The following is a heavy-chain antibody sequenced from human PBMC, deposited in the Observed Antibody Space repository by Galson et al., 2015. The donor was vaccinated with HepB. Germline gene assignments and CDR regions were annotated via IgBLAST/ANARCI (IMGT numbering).Heavy chain of an antibody. D-gene: IGHD6-19*01. CDR1: GDSVFNNTVA. CDR3: ALDGWLGGMDV. V-gene: IGHV6-1*01. Sequence: CAISGDSVFNNTVAWNWIRQSPSRGLEWLGRTSYRSKWYTDYAVSLKGRITINPDTANNQFSLHLNSVTPDDTGVYYCALDGWLGGMDVWGQGTTVTVSS. CDR2: TSYRSKWYT. J-gene: IGHJ6*02.